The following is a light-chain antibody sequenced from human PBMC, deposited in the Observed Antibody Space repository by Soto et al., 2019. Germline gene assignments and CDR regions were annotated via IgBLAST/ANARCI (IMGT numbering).Light chain of an antibody. J-gene: IGLJ3*02. CDR1: SSDVGGYKY. V-gene: IGLV2-14*01. Sequence: QSALTQPASVSGSPGQSITISRTGTSSDVGGYKYVSWYQHHPGKAPKVMIYDVRNRPSGVSNRLSGSKSGNTASLTISGLHDEELANYYCISYTSSNTWVFGGGTKLNVL. CDR3: ISYTSSNTWV. CDR2: DVR.